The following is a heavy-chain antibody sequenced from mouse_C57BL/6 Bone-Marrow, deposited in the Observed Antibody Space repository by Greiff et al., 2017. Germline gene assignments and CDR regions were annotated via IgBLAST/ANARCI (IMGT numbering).Heavy chain of an antibody. D-gene: IGHD2-3*01. CDR3: ARHYEGYYLLAD. Sequence: EVQRVESGGDLVKPGGSLKLSCAASGFTFSSYGMSWVRQTPDKRLEWVATISSGGSYTHYPDSVTGRFTISRDNAKNTLYRQMSSRKAEDTAMDYWARHYEGYYLLADWGQGTRVTVSA. J-gene: IGHJ3*01. V-gene: IGHV5-6*01. CDR2: ISSGGSYT. CDR1: GFTFSSYG.